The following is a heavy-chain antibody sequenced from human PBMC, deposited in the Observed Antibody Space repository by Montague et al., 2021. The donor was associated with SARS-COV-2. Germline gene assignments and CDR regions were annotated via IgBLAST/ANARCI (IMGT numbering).Heavy chain of an antibody. Sequence: SETLSLTCTVSGASISSGDYYWGWIRQPPGKGLEWIGNMYYSGSTYYNPSLKSRVTISIDTSKNQFSLKLSSETAADTAVYYCARDDIVLQGVTKGMDVWGQGTTVTVSS. V-gene: IGHV4-39*07. D-gene: IGHD3-10*01. CDR1: GASISSGDYY. CDR2: MYYSGST. J-gene: IGHJ6*02. CDR3: ARDDIVLQGVTKGMDV.